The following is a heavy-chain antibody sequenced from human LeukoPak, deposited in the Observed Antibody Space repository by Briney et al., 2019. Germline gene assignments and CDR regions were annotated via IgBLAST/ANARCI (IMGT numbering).Heavy chain of an antibody. D-gene: IGHD4-17*01. Sequence: ALVKVSCSASGSTFTGYYMHWVRQAPGQGLEWMGWINPNSGGTNGAQKFHGRVTMTMDTPISTAYMDLRRLRSDDPAGSYCSRGTMVTRPYYFDYWGEGALVTVSS. V-gene: IGHV1-2*02. J-gene: IGHJ4*02. CDR3: SRGTMVTRPYYFDY. CDR1: GSTFTGYY. CDR2: INPNSGGT.